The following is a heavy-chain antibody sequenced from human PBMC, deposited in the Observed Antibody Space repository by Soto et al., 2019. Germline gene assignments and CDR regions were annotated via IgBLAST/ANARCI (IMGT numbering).Heavy chain of an antibody. Sequence: PSETLSLTCTVSGGSISSYYWSWIRQSPGKGLEWIGYIHYSGSTKSNPSLKSRVTISVDTSRNQVSLKLSSVTAADSAVYFCARARYQLLHPYYYGMDVWGQGTTVTFSS. J-gene: IGHJ6*02. CDR3: ARARYQLLHPYYYGMDV. CDR2: IHYSGST. D-gene: IGHD2-2*01. V-gene: IGHV4-59*01. CDR1: GGSISSYY.